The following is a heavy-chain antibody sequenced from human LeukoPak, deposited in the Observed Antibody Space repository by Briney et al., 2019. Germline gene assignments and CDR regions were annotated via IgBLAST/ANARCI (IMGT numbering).Heavy chain of an antibody. Sequence: GGSLRLSCAASGFTFSNYWMSWVRQAPGKGLEWVANIKQDGSEKYYVDSVKGRFTISRDNAKNSLYLQMNSLRAEDTAVYYCARDDDWNYEDYWGQGTLVSVSS. J-gene: IGHJ4*02. CDR3: ARDDDWNYEDY. CDR1: GFTFSNYW. CDR2: IKQDGSEK. V-gene: IGHV3-7*01. D-gene: IGHD1-7*01.